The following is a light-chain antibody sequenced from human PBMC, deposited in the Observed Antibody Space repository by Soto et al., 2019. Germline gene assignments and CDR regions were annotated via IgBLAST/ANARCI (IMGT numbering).Light chain of an antibody. V-gene: IGKV1-9*01. CDR1: QGISSY. J-gene: IGKJ1*01. Sequence: DIQLTQSPSFLSASVGDRVTITCRASQGISSYLAWYQQKPGKAPNLLIYAASTLQSGVPSRFSGSGSGTEFTLTISSLQPEDFTNYYCQQLKSYPRTFGQGTKVEIK. CDR2: AAS. CDR3: QQLKSYPRT.